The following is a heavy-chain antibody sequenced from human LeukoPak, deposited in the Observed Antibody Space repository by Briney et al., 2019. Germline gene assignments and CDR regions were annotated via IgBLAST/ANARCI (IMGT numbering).Heavy chain of an antibody. Sequence: GGSLRLSCAASGFTFSTYGMHWVRQAPGKGLEWVAVIWYDGSNKYYADSVKGRFTISRDDSKNTLYLQMSSLRAEDTAVYYCARDVGIRYFDYWGQGTLVTVSS. J-gene: IGHJ4*02. CDR1: GFTFSTYG. V-gene: IGHV3-33*01. D-gene: IGHD7-27*01. CDR2: IWYDGSNK. CDR3: ARDVGIRYFDY.